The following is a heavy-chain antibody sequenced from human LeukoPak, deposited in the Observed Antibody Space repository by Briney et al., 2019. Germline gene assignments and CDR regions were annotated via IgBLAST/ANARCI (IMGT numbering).Heavy chain of an antibody. CDR2: MNPNSGNT. CDR1: GYTFTSYG. CDR3: TRGMGYYGSGSYQYYFDY. V-gene: IGHV1-8*03. Sequence: ASVKVSCKASGYTFTSYGISWVRQATGQGLEWMGWMNPNSGNTGYAQKFQGRVTITRNTSISTAYMELSSLRSEDTAVYYCTRGMGYYGSGSYQYYFDYWGQGTLVTVSS. D-gene: IGHD3-10*01. J-gene: IGHJ4*02.